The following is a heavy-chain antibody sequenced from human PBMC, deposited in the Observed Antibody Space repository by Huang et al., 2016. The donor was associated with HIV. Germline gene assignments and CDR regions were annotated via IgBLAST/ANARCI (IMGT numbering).Heavy chain of an antibody. Sequence: QVQLQQWGAGMLKPSETLSLTCAGSGGPFNGFLWSWIRQPTGKGLEWIGEINSGGNANYSPSLKSRVTMSVDTSKKQFSLNLRSGTAADTAVYYCARARLLFPFDFWGQGVPVVVSS. D-gene: IGHD2-15*01. CDR3: ARARLLFPFDF. V-gene: IGHV4-34*01. CDR1: GGPFNGFL. J-gene: IGHJ4*02. CDR2: INSGGNA.